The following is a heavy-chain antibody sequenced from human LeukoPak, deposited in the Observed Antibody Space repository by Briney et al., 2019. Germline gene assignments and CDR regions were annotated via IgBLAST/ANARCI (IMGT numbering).Heavy chain of an antibody. Sequence: GASVKVSCKASEYTFTRNYMHWVRQAPGQGLEWMGVINPIDGSTTYTQKFQGRVAMTRDTSTSTAYMELRGLSSEDTAVYYCARPREYTRSSFHFYFDDWGQGTLVTVSS. J-gene: IGHJ4*02. CDR3: ARPREYTRSSFHFYFDD. V-gene: IGHV1-46*01. CDR1: EYTFTRNY. D-gene: IGHD6-6*01. CDR2: INPIDGST.